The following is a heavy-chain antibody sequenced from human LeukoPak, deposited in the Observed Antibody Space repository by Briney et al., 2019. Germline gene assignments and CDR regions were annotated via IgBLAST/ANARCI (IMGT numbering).Heavy chain of an antibody. J-gene: IGHJ4*02. CDR3: AREDY. CDR2: ISYDGSNK. V-gene: IGHV3-30*03. CDR1: GFTFSRYG. Sequence: PGRSLRLSCAASGFTFSRYGVHWVRQAPGKGLEWVAVISYDGSNKYYADSVKGRFTISRDNSKNTLYLQMNSLRAEDTAVYYCAREDYWGQGTLVTVSS.